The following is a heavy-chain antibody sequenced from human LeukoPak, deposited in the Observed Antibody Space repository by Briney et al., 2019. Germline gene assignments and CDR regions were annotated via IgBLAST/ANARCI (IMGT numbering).Heavy chain of an antibody. D-gene: IGHD3-10*01. CDR2: IYYSGST. V-gene: IGHV4-39*01. J-gene: IGHJ4*02. CDR3: ARPITMVRGGFPLYFDY. Sequence: SETLSLTCTVSGGSISSSSYYWGWIRQPPGKGLEWIGSIYYSGSTYYNPSLKSRVTISVDTSKNQFSLKLSSVTAADTAVYYCARPITMVRGGFPLYFDYWGQGTLVTVSS. CDR1: GGSISSSSYY.